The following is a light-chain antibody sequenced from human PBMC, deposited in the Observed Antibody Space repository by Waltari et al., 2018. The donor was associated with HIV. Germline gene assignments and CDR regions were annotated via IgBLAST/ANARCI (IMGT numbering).Light chain of an antibody. Sequence: QSVLTQSPSASVTPGQRVTISCSGSTSNIGSNYVYWYQQLPGTAPKLLIYRNDQGPSGVHDRLAGSKSGSSASLAGSGLRSEEEADYYCAAWDSSLSGLKWVFGGGTKLTVL. J-gene: IGLJ3*02. CDR2: RND. CDR1: TSNIGSNY. CDR3: AAWDSSLSGLKWV. V-gene: IGLV1-47*01.